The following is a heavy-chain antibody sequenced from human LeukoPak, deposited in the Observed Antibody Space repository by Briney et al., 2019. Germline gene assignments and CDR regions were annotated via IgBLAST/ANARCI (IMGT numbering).Heavy chain of an antibody. CDR1: GFTFSSYD. CDR2: IGTADDP. Sequence: GGSLRLSCAASGFTFSSYDMHWVRQTPSKGLEWVSAIGTADDPHCPGSVAGRLTVSRENAKDSLYLQMNSLGAGDTAVYYCARGRREGGRIEGATALDRWNYFDLWGQGTLVTVSS. D-gene: IGHD1-26*01. J-gene: IGHJ4*02. CDR3: ARGRREGGRIEGATALDRWNYFDL. V-gene: IGHV3-13*05.